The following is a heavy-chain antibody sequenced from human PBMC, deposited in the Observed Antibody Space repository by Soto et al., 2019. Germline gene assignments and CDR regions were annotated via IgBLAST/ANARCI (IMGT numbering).Heavy chain of an antibody. CDR2: IYYSGST. CDR1: GGSISSYY. J-gene: IGHJ6*02. CDR3: ARVPYYYFGMDV. V-gene: IGHV4-59*01. Sequence: SETQSLTCTVSGGSISSYYWSWIRQPPGKGLEWIGYIYYSGSTNYNPSLKSRVTISVDTSKNQFSLKLSSVTAADTAVYYCARVPYYYFGMDVWGQGTTVTVSS.